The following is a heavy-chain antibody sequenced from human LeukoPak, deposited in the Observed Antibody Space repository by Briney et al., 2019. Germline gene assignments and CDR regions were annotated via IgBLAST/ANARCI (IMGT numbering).Heavy chain of an antibody. D-gene: IGHD2-2*01. Sequence: ASVKVSCKASGYTFSGYYIHWMRQAPGQGLEWMGWINPKRGDTNYAQKFQDRVTLTRDTSISTAYMEVTRLTSDDTAVYYCATDSSLSPDSWGQGTLVTVSS. CDR3: ATDSSLSPDS. J-gene: IGHJ5*01. CDR1: GYTFSGYY. CDR2: INPKRGDT. V-gene: IGHV1-2*02.